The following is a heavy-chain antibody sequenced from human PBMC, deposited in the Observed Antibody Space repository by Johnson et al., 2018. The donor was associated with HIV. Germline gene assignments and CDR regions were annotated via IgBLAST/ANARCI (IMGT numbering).Heavy chain of an antibody. CDR1: GFIFSSYA. Sequence: EMHLVESGGDLVQPGGSLRLSCAASGFIFSSYAMNWVRQAPGKGLEWVSTMSGSGGRTFYTDSVKGRFSVSRDNFKNTLYLQMNSLKIEDTAVYYCTTGQLGGASDIWGQGTMVTVSS. J-gene: IGHJ3*02. D-gene: IGHD6-13*01. CDR2: MSGSGGRT. V-gene: IGHV3-23*04. CDR3: TTGQLGGASDI.